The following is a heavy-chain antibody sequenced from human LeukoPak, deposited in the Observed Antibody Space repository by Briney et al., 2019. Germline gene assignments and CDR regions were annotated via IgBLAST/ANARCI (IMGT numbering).Heavy chain of an antibody. CDR3: ARVVGLVPAATLDY. CDR2: IKQDGSEK. J-gene: IGHJ4*02. V-gene: IGHV3-7*02. D-gene: IGHD2-2*01. CDR1: GFTFSSHW. Sequence: PGGSLRLSCTVGGFTFSSHWMSWVRQAPGKGLEWVANIKQDGSEKYYVDSVKGRFTISRDNSKNTLYLQMNSLRAEDTAVYYCARVVGLVPAATLDYWGQGTLVTVSS.